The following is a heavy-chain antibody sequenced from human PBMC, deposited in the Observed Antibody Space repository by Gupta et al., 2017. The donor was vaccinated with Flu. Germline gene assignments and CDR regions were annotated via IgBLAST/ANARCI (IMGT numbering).Heavy chain of an antibody. CDR1: GDSLNSGGYF. CDR2: VYLNGDT. CDR3: ARRGAYFFDF. V-gene: IGHV4-31*03. Sequence: QVQLQESGPGLVKPSQILSLTCTVSGDSLNSGGYFWSWIRHHPGKGLEWIGYVYLNGDTYYNPSPQSRVSISVDTSKNQFSLEVGSVTAADTAVYYCARRGAYFFDFWGQGTLVTVSS. D-gene: IGHD3-16*01. J-gene: IGHJ5*01.